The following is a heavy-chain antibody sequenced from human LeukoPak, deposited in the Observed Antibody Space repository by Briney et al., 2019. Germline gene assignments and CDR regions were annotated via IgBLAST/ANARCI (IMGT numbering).Heavy chain of an antibody. V-gene: IGHV1-69*05. CDR2: IIPIFGTA. Sequence: GASVKVSCKASGGTFISYAISWVRQAPGQGREWMGGIIPIFGTANYAQKYQGRVTITTDEATSTAYMELSSLRSEDTAVYYCARGGGDGNYYYYMDVWGKGTTVTVSS. CDR1: GGTFISYA. D-gene: IGHD3-10*01. CDR3: ARGGGDGNYYYYMDV. J-gene: IGHJ6*03.